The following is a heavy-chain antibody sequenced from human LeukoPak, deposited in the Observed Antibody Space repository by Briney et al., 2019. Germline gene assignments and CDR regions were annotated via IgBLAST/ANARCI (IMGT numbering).Heavy chain of an antibody. Sequence: PSETLSLTCTVSGGSISSGDYYWSCIRQPAGKGLEWIGRIYTSGTSNYNPSLKSRVTMSVDTSKHQFSVKLSSVTAADTAVYYCARGDFWSGFYNYWGQGTLVTVSS. J-gene: IGHJ4*02. CDR3: ARGDFWSGFYNY. D-gene: IGHD3-3*01. CDR1: GGSISSGDYY. CDR2: IYTSGTS. V-gene: IGHV4-61*02.